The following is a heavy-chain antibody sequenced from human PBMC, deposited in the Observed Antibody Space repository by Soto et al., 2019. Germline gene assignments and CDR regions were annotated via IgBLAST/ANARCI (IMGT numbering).Heavy chain of an antibody. CDR2: IIPIFGMT. V-gene: IGHV1-69*02. Sequence: VQLVQSGAEVKKPGSSVKVSCKASVGTFSTNTISWVRQAPGQGLEWRGRIIPIFGMTKYAQNFQGRVTITANRPTSTAYMELTSLRSEDTAIYYCARGSPAPTYYFASWGQGTLVSVSS. CDR3: ARGSPAPTYYFAS. CDR1: VGTFSTNT. D-gene: IGHD6-6*01. J-gene: IGHJ4*02.